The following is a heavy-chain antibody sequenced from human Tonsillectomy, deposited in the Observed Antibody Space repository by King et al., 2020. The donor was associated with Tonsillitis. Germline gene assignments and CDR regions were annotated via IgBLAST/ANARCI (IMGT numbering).Heavy chain of an antibody. CDR3: ARVITAAVYLDY. J-gene: IGHJ4*02. Sequence: QLQESGPGLVKASQTLSLTCAVSGGSISSGAYYWIWIRQHPGKGLEWIGFIYYSGRTYYNPSLKSRVTISVDTSKNQCSLNLGSVTAADTAVYYGARVITAAVYLDYWGQGTLVTVSS. V-gene: IGHV4-31*11. D-gene: IGHD6-13*01. CDR1: GGSISSGAYY. CDR2: IYYSGRT.